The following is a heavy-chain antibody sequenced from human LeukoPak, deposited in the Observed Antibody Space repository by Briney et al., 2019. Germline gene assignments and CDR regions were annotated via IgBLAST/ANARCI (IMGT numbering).Heavy chain of an antibody. J-gene: IGHJ6*03. CDR1: GGSISSYY. V-gene: IGHV4-59*12. CDR3: ARDLPYDYMDV. Sequence: SETLSLTCTVSGGSISSYYWSWTRRPPGKGLEWIGYIYYSGSTNYNPSLKSRVTISVDTSKNQFSLKLSSVTAADTAVYYCARDLPYDYMDVWGKGTTVTVSS. CDR2: IYYSGST.